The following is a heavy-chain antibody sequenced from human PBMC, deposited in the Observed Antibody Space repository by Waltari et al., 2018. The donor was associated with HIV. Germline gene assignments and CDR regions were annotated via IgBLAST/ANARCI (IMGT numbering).Heavy chain of an antibody. CDR2: INAGNGNT. J-gene: IGHJ6*02. Sequence: QVQLVQSGAEVRKPGASVTVSCKASGYTFPSYAMHWVRPAPGQRPGWMGWINAGNGNTKYSQKFQGRVTITRDTSASTAYMELSSLRSEDTAVYYCARDQDRGYSYGFYYYYGMDVWDQGTTVTVSS. CDR3: ARDQDRGYSYGFYYYYGMDV. CDR1: GYTFPSYA. D-gene: IGHD5-18*01. V-gene: IGHV1-3*01.